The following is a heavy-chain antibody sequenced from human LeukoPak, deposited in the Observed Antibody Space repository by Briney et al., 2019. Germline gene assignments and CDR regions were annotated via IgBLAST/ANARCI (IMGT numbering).Heavy chain of an antibody. D-gene: IGHD3-22*01. CDR1: GGSISSYY. J-gene: IGHJ4*02. CDR3: ARALYDSSGYYYLDY. Sequence: PSETLSLTCTVSGGSISSYYWSWIRQPPGKGLEWIGYIYYSGSTNYNPSLKSRVTISVDTSKNQFSLKLSSVTAADTAVYYCARALYDSSGYYYLDYWGQGTLVTVSS. V-gene: IGHV4-59*01. CDR2: IYYSGST.